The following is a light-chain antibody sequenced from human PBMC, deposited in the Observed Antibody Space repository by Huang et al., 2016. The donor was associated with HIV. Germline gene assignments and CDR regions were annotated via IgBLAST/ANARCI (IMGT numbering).Light chain of an antibody. V-gene: IGKV3-11*01. Sequence: EIVLTQSPATLSLSPGERATLSCRASQSVKSDLAWYQHKPGQAPRLLIYEAAQRANGIPARFSGSGSGTDFTLTISSLEPEDFAVYYCQERGNWPRFSFGPGTKVDIK. J-gene: IGKJ3*01. CDR1: QSVKSD. CDR3: QERGNWPRFS. CDR2: EAA.